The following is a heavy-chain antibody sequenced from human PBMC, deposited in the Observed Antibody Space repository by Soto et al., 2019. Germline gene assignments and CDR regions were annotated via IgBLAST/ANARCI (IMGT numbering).Heavy chain of an antibody. CDR3: ATKLGYCSGGSCTPDYYYGMDV. J-gene: IGHJ6*02. D-gene: IGHD2-15*01. V-gene: IGHV1-18*01. CDR2: ISAYNGNT. Sequence: ASVKVSCKASGYTFTSYGISWVRQAPGQGLEWMGWISAYNGNTNYAQKLQGRVTMTTDTSTSTAYMELRSLRSDDTAVYYCATKLGYCSGGSCTPDYYYGMDVWGQGTTVTVSS. CDR1: GYTFTSYG.